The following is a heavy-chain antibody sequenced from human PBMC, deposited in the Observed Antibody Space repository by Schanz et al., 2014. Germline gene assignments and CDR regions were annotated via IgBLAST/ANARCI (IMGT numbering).Heavy chain of an antibody. CDR1: GYSFTEYF. J-gene: IGHJ4*02. Sequence: QVQLVQSGPAVKKPGASMKVSCLASGYSFTEYFLHWVRQAPGQGLEWMGWINPNSGETNYEQKFKGRVTLTSYTSISTAFMELRGLTSDDTATYFCARARYTGYDCSGYWGQGTLLIVSS. CDR3: ARARYTGYDCSGY. V-gene: IGHV1-2*02. CDR2: INPNSGET. D-gene: IGHD5-12*01.